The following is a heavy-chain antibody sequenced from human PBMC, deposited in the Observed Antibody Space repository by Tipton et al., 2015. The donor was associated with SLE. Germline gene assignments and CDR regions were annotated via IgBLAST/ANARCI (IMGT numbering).Heavy chain of an antibody. J-gene: IGHJ4*02. Sequence: TLSLTCTVSGYSISSGYYWSWIRQPPGKGLEWIGYIYYSGSTNYNPSLKSRVTISVDTSKNQFSLKLSSVTAADTAVYYCARHSGDWGQGTLVTVSS. D-gene: IGHD1-26*01. CDR2: IYYSGST. CDR3: ARHSGD. CDR1: GYSISSGYY. V-gene: IGHV4-61*01.